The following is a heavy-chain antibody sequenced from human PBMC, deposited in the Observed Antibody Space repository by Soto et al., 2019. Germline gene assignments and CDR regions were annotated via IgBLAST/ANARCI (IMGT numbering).Heavy chain of an antibody. D-gene: IGHD6-6*01. V-gene: IGHV3-30*18. CDR3: AKQQLGRDYYYYGMDV. CDR1: GFTFSSYG. J-gene: IGHJ6*02. Sequence: GSLRLSCAASGFTFSSYGIHWVRQAPGKGLEWVAVISYDGSNKYYADSVKGRFTISRDNSKNTLYLQMNSLRAEDTAVYYCAKQQLGRDYYYYGMDVWGQGTTVTVYS. CDR2: ISYDGSNK.